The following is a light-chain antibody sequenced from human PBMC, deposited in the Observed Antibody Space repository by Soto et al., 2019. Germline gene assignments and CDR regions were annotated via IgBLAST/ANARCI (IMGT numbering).Light chain of an antibody. Sequence: EIVLTQSPGTLSLSPGERATLSCRASQSVSSSYLAWYQQKPGQAPRLLIYGASSRATGIPDRFSGSGSGTDFTLTISRLEPEDFAVYYCQQYGSSPQGFTFGPGTKVDNK. CDR2: GAS. CDR1: QSVSSSY. CDR3: QQYGSSPQGFT. J-gene: IGKJ3*01. V-gene: IGKV3-20*01.